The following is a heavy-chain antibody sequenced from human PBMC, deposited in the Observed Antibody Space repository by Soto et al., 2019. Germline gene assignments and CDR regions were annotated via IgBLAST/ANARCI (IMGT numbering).Heavy chain of an antibody. D-gene: IGHD6-6*01. V-gene: IGHV3-23*01. CDR3: AKADLLYFVPALDY. CDR2: ISGSGGST. Sequence: PGGSLRLSCAASGFTFSSYAMSWVRQAPGKGLEWVSAISGSGGSTYYADSVKGRFTISRDNSKNTLYLQMNSLRAEDTAVYYCAKADLLYFVPALDYWGQGTLVTVSS. J-gene: IGHJ4*02. CDR1: GFTFSSYA.